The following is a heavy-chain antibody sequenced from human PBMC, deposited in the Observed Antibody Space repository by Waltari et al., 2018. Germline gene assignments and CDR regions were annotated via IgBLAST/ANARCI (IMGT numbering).Heavy chain of an antibody. CDR3: AKDLDSWNNFDY. Sequence: EVQLVESGGGLAKPGGSLRLSCAAAGFTFSSSAMHWVRQAPGKGLEWVSAISSGGSTYYADSVKGRFTISRDNSKNTLSLQMNSLRAEDTAVYYCAKDLDSWNNFDYWGQGVLVTVSS. V-gene: IGHV3-23*04. CDR1: GFTFSSSA. CDR2: ISSGGST. J-gene: IGHJ4*02. D-gene: IGHD1-20*01.